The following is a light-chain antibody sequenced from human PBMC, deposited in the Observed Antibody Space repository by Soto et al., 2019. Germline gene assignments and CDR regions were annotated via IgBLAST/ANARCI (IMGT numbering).Light chain of an antibody. V-gene: IGKV1-5*03. CDR3: QQYKSYSWT. J-gene: IGKJ1*01. Sequence: DIQMTQSPSTLSVSVGDRVTIACRATQSISTWLAWYQQKPGKAPKLLIYRASSLESGVPSRFSGSGSETEFTLTIRGLQPDDFATYYCQQYKSYSWTFGQGTKVDIK. CDR1: QSISTW. CDR2: RAS.